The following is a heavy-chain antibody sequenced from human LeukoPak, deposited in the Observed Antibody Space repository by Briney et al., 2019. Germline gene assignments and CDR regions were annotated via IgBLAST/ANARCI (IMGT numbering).Heavy chain of an antibody. CDR2: ISYDGSNK. D-gene: IGHD4-17*01. CDR3: AKGSPIRVGY. V-gene: IGHV3-30*18. Sequence: GRSLRLSCAASGFTFSSYGMHWVRQAPGKGLEWVAVISYDGSNKYYADSVKGRFTISRDNSKNTLYLQMNSLRAEDTAVYYCAKGSPIRVGYWGQGTLVTVSS. J-gene: IGHJ4*02. CDR1: GFTFSSYG.